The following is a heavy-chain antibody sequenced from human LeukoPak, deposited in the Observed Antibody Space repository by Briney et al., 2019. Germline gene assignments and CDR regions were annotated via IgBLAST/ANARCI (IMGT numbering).Heavy chain of an antibody. Sequence: PSETLSLTCTVSVGSISRYYWSWIRQPPGKGLEWIGYIYYSGSTNYNPSLKSRVTISVDTSKNQFSLKLSSVTAADTAVYYCARSSAGEWTYYYYYMDVWGKGTTVTVSS. D-gene: IGHD3-10*01. CDR1: VGSISRYY. J-gene: IGHJ6*03. CDR3: ARSSAGEWTYYYYYMDV. V-gene: IGHV4-59*08. CDR2: IYYSGST.